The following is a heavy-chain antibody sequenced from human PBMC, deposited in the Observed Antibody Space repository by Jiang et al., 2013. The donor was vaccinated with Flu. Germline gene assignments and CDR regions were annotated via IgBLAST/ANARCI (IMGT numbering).Heavy chain of an antibody. J-gene: IGHJ4*02. CDR2: IYTSGST. D-gene: IGHD2-2*01. V-gene: IGHV4-4*09. CDR3: ARATYCSSTSCHRFASPYYYFDY. CDR1: GGSISSYY. Sequence: LLKPSETLSLTCTVSGGSISSYYWSWIRQPPGKGLEWIGYIYTSGSTNYNPSLKSRVTISVDTSKNQFSLKLSSVTAADTAVYYCARATYCSSTSCHRFASPYYYFDYWGQGTLVTVSS.